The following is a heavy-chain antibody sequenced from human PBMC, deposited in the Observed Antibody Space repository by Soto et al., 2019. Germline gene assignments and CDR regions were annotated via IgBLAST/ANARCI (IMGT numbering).Heavy chain of an antibody. CDR3: AKGSVKGTGIGYSYGSDAFDI. J-gene: IGHJ3*02. CDR1: GFTFSSYG. Sequence: QVQLVESGGGVVQPGRSLRLSCAASGFTFSSYGMHWVRQAPSKGLEWVAVISYDGSNKYYADSVKGRFTISRDNSKNTLYLQMNSLRAEDTAVYYCAKGSVKGTGIGYSYGSDAFDIWGQGTMVTVSS. D-gene: IGHD5-18*01. CDR2: ISYDGSNK. V-gene: IGHV3-30*18.